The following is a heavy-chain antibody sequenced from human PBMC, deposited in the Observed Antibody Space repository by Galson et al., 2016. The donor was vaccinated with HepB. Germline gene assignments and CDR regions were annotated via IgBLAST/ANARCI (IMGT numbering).Heavy chain of an antibody. CDR2: LDHSGST. V-gene: IGHV4-34*01. J-gene: IGHJ5*02. CDR3: ARVIYGSECYWCRGFDP. CDR1: NGSFSDYS. D-gene: IGHD2-8*02. Sequence: SETLSLTCAVYNGSFSDYSWSWIRQPPGKGLECIGELDHSGSTNYNPSLKSRVTISVDTSKNQFSLNLPSATAADTAVYYCARVIYGSECYWCRGFDPWGQGILVTVSS.